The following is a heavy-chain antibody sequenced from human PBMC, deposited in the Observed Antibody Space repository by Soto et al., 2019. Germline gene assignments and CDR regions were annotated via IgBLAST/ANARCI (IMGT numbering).Heavy chain of an antibody. J-gene: IGHJ6*02. V-gene: IGHV6-1*01. D-gene: IGHD3-16*02. CDR2: TYYRSKWYN. CDR3: ARAQGGCGTYHYYYGMDV. Sequence: SQTLSLTCAISGDSVSSNSAAWNWLRQSPSRGLEWLGRTYYRSKWYNDYAVSVKSRITINPDTSKNQSSLQLNSVTPEDTAVYYGARAQGGCGTYHYYYGMDVWGQGTTVTVSS. CDR1: GDSVSSNSAA.